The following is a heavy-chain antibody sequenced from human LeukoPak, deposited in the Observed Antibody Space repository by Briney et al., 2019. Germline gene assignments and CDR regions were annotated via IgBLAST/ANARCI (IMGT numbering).Heavy chain of an antibody. Sequence: GESLKISCKGSGYSFTSYWIGWVRQMPGKGLEWMGIINPGDSDTRYSPSFQGQAAISADKSISTAYLQWSSLKASDTAMYYCAIRGSLVSDYYYGMDVWGQGTTVTVSS. CDR3: AIRGSLVSDYYYGMDV. V-gene: IGHV5-51*01. CDR2: INPGDSDT. J-gene: IGHJ6*02. CDR1: GYSFTSYW. D-gene: IGHD3-16*01.